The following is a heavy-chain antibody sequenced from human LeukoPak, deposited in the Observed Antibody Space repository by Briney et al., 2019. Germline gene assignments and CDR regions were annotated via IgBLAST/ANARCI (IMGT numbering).Heavy chain of an antibody. D-gene: IGHD6-25*01. V-gene: IGHV1-2*04. CDR2: INPNSGGT. J-gene: IGHJ4*02. CDR1: GYTFTGYY. CDR3: ARGSLLRAAQRYYFDY. Sequence: ASVKVSCKASGYTFTGYYMHWVRQAPGQGLEWMGWINPNSGGTNYAQKFQGWVTMTRDTSISTAYMELSRLRSDDTAVYYCARGSLLRAAQRYYFDYWGQGTLVTVSS.